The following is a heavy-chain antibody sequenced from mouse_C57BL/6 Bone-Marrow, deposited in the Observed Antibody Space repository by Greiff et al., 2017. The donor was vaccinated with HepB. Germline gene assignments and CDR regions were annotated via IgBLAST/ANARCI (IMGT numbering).Heavy chain of an antibody. CDR1: GYSFTGYY. D-gene: IGHD1-1*01. CDR2: INPSTGGT. V-gene: IGHV1-42*01. Sequence: EVQLQQSGPELVKPGASVKISCKASGYSFTGYYMNWVKQSPEKSLEWIGEINPSTGGTTYNQKFKAKATLTVDKSSSTAYMQLKSLTSEDSAVYYCARSPSYYGSSPFAYWGQGTLVTVSA. CDR3: ARSPSYYGSSPFAY. J-gene: IGHJ3*01.